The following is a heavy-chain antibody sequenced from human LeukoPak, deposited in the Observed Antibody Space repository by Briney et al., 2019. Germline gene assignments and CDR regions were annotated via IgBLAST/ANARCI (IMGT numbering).Heavy chain of an antibody. D-gene: IGHD3-22*01. Sequence: GGSLRLSCAASGFTVSSNYMNWVRQAPGKGLEWVSVIYTDGATYYADSVKGRFTISRDNSKNTLYLQMNSLRAEDTAVYYCANDSSGCWGQGTLVTVSS. J-gene: IGHJ4*02. CDR2: IYTDGAT. V-gene: IGHV3-53*01. CDR1: GFTVSSNY. CDR3: ANDSSGC.